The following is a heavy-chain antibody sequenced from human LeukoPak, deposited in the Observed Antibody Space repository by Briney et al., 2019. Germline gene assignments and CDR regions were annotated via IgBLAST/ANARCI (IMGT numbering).Heavy chain of an antibody. Sequence: SETLSLTCTVSGGSISSGGYYWSWIRQPPGKGLEWIGYIHYSGSTYYNPSLKSRVTISADTSKNQFSLKLSSVTAADTAVYYCARGDYDFWSGYCNWFDPWGQGTLVTVSS. CDR1: GGSISSGGYY. CDR3: ARGDYDFWSGYCNWFDP. J-gene: IGHJ5*02. V-gene: IGHV4-30-4*08. CDR2: IHYSGST. D-gene: IGHD3-3*01.